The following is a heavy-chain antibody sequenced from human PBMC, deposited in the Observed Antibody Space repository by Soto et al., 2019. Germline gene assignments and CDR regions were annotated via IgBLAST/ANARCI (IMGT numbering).Heavy chain of an antibody. CDR1: GFTVSSYG. V-gene: IGHV3-33*01. CDR2: IWYDGSNK. Sequence: GESLKISCAASGFTVSSYGMHWVRQAPGKGLEWVAVIWYDGSNKYYADPVKGRFTISRDNSKNTLHMQMNSLRAEDTAVYYCARDRFHYYDSSGYPTQGGAYDIWGQGTMVTVSS. J-gene: IGHJ3*02. CDR3: ARDRFHYYDSSGYPTQGGAYDI. D-gene: IGHD3-22*01.